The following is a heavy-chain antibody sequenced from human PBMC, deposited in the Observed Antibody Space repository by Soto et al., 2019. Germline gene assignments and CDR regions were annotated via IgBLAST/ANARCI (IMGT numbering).Heavy chain of an antibody. CDR3: ARGVATIGP. J-gene: IGHJ5*02. D-gene: IGHD5-12*01. CDR2: IYYSGST. V-gene: IGHV4-59*01. CDR1: GDSISSYY. Sequence: QVQLQESGPRLVKPSETLSLTCTVSGDSISSYYWTWIRQPPGKGLEWIGYIYYSGSTNYNPSLKHRLTISVDTSKNHFSLKLTSVAAADTAVYYCARGVATIGPWGQGTMVTVSS.